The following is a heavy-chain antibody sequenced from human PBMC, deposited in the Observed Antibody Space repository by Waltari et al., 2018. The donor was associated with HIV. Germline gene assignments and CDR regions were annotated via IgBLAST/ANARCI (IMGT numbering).Heavy chain of an antibody. J-gene: IGHJ4*02. CDR3: AKAYDSSGFQYYFDY. V-gene: IGHV3-9*01. CDR1: GFTFDDYA. D-gene: IGHD3-22*01. CDR2: INLNSDNI. Sequence: EVQLVESGGDLVQPGRSLRLSCAASGFTFDDYAMHWVRQAPGKGLEWVSGINLNSDNIGYAGSVKGRFTIARDHAKNALYLQMNSLRPEDTALYYCAKAYDSSGFQYYFDYWGQGTLVTVSS.